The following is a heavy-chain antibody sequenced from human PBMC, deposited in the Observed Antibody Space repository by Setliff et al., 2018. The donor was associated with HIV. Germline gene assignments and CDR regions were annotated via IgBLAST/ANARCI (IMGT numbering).Heavy chain of an antibody. CDR2: IYTSGST. Sequence: SETLSLTCTVSGGSISSHYWSWIRQPPGKGLEWIGHIYTSGSTNYNPSLKSRVTISVDTSKNQFSLKLSSVSAADTAVYYCANMGGRYVGYFESWGQGTLVTVSS. J-gene: IGHJ4*02. CDR1: GGSISSHY. V-gene: IGHV4-59*11. CDR3: ANMGGRYVGYFES. D-gene: IGHD3-16*01.